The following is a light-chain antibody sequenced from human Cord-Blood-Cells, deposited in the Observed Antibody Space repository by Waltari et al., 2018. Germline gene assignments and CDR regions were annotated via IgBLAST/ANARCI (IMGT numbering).Light chain of an antibody. J-gene: IGKJ2*01. Sequence: EIVLTQSPGTLSLSPGERATLSCRASQSVSSSYLAWYQQKPGQAPRLLIYGESSRATGIPDRFSGSGSGTDFTLTISRLEPEDFAVYYCQQYGSSPPYTFGQATKLEIK. V-gene: IGKV3-20*01. CDR1: QSVSSSY. CDR3: QQYGSSPPYT. CDR2: GES.